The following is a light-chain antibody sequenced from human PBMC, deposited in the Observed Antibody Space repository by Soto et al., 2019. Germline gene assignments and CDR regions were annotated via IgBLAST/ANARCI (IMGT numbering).Light chain of an antibody. Sequence: EVVLTQSPGTLSLSPGERATLSCRASQSVSNNFFAWYQQKPRQAPLLLILGSSSRATGIPDRFSGGRSGANFTLTISRLEHEEFAVYYCQQYDSSPPYTFGQGTKLEIK. J-gene: IGKJ2*01. CDR1: QSVSNNF. V-gene: IGKV3-20*01. CDR3: QQYDSSPPYT. CDR2: GSS.